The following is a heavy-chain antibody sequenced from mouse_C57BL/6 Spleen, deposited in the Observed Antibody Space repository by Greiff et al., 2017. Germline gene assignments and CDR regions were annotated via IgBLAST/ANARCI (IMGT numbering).Heavy chain of an antibody. V-gene: IGHV5-17*01. Sequence: EVHLVESGGGLVKPGGSLKLSCAASGFTFSDYGMHWVRQAPEKGLEWVAYISSGSSTIYYADTVKGRFTISRDNAKNTLFLQMTSLRSEDTAMYYCARRTTTVVATDAMDYWGQGTSVTVSS. CDR2: ISSGSSTI. CDR1: GFTFSDYG. J-gene: IGHJ4*01. CDR3: ARRTTTVVATDAMDY. D-gene: IGHD1-1*01.